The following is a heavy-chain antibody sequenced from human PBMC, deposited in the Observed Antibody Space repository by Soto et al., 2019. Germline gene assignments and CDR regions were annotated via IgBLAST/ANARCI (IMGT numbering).Heavy chain of an antibody. CDR1: GGTFSSYT. CDR2: IIPILGIA. D-gene: IGHD4-17*01. Sequence: QVQLVQSGAEVKKPGSSVKVSCKASGGTFSSYTISWVRQAPGQGLEWMGRIIPILGIANYAQKFQGRVTITADKSTGTAYMELSSLRSEDTAVYYCARAFRYGDYPNDYWGQGTLVTVSS. J-gene: IGHJ4*02. CDR3: ARAFRYGDYPNDY. V-gene: IGHV1-69*02.